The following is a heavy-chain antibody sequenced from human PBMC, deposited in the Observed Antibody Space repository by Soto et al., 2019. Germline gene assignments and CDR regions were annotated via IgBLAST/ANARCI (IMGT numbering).Heavy chain of an antibody. CDR2: IYSGGST. CDR3: ARHGYNYGGGYFDY. V-gene: IGHV3-66*04. Sequence: EVQLVESGGGLVQPGGSLRLSCAASGVTVSSNYMSWVRQAPGKGLEWVSVIYSGGSTYYAGSVKGRFTISRDNSKNTLYLQMNSLRAEDTAVYYCARHGYNYGGGYFDYWGQGTLVTVSS. J-gene: IGHJ4*02. D-gene: IGHD5-18*01. CDR1: GVTVSSNY.